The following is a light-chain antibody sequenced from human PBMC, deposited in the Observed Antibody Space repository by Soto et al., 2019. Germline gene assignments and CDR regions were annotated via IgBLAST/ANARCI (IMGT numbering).Light chain of an antibody. Sequence: NFMLTQPHSVSESPGKTVTISCTRSSGSIASNYVQWYQQRPGSVPTTVIHEDNQRPSGVPDRFSGSIDSSSNSASLTIFGLKTEDEADYYCQTYDSSNWVFGGGTKLTVL. CDR1: SGSIASNY. J-gene: IGLJ3*02. CDR2: EDN. V-gene: IGLV6-57*04. CDR3: QTYDSSNWV.